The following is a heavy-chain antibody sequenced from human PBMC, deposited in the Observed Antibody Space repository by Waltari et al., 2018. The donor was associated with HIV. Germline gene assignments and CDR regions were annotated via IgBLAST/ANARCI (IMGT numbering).Heavy chain of an antibody. CDR2: IYYSGST. CDR3: ARQRPLRGSSYYYYGMDV. V-gene: IGHV4-31*03. CDR1: GGSISSGGYY. D-gene: IGHD6-25*01. J-gene: IGHJ6*02. Sequence: QVQLQESGPGLVKPSQTLSLTCTVSGGSISSGGYYWSWLRQHPGKGLEWIGYIYYSGSTYYNPSLKSRVTISVDTSKNQFSLKLSSVTAADTAVYYCARQRPLRGSSYYYYGMDVWGQGTTVTVSS.